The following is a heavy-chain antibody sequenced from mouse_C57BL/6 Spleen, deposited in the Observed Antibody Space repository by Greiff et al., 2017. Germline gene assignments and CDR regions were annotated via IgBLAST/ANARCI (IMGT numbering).Heavy chain of an antibody. Sequence: EVKLMESGPGLVKPSQSLSLTCSVTGYSITSGYYWNWIRQFPGNKLEWMGYISYDGSNNYNPSLKNRISITRDTSKNQFCLKLNSVTTEDTATYYCARELGRHYYAMDYWGQGTSVTVSS. CDR2: ISYDGSN. D-gene: IGHD4-1*01. J-gene: IGHJ4*01. CDR3: ARELGRHYYAMDY. CDR1: GYSITSGYY. V-gene: IGHV3-6*01.